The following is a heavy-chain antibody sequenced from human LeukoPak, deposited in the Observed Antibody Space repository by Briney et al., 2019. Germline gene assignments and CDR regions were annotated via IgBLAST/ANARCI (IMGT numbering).Heavy chain of an antibody. CDR1: RGSISGYY. CDR3: ARGGSSSSLNHFDY. J-gene: IGHJ4*02. D-gene: IGHD6-13*01. V-gene: IGHV4-59*01. Sequence: PSETLSLTCTVSRGSISGYYWSWIRQPPGKGLEWIGYIYYSGSTNYNPSLESRVTISVDPSKSQFSLKLASVSAADTAVYYCARGGSSSSLNHFDYWGQGTLVTVSS. CDR2: IYYSGST.